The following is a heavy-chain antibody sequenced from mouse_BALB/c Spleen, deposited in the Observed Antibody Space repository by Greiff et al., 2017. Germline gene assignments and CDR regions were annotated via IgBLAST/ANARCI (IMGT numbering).Heavy chain of an antibody. Sequence: VQLQQSGPGLVKPSQSLSLTCSVTGYSITSGYYWNWIRQFPGNKLEWMGYISYDGSNNYNPSLKNRISITRDTSKNQFFLKLNSVTTEDTATYYCARSDGYSYFDYWGQGTTLTVSS. D-gene: IGHD2-3*01. CDR1: GYSITSGYY. V-gene: IGHV3-6*02. CDR2: ISYDGSN. J-gene: IGHJ2*01. CDR3: ARSDGYSYFDY.